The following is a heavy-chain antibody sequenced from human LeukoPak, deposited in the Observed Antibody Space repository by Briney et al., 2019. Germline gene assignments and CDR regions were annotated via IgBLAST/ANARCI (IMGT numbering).Heavy chain of an antibody. CDR2: IHPTDGSI. CDR1: GYTLSTYY. D-gene: IGHD3-10*01. J-gene: IGHJ4*02. Sequence: ASVKVSCKTSGYTLSTYYMHWVRQAPGQGLEWLGIIHPTDGSISYTQKIQGRVTMTRDTATGTVYLELSSLRSEDTAVYWCARANGGGLDYWGQGTLITVSS. CDR3: ARANGGGLDY. V-gene: IGHV1-46*01.